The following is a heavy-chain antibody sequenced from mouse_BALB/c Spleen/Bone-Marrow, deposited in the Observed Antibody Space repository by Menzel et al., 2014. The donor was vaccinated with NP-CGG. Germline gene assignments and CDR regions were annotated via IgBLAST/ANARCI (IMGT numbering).Heavy chain of an antibody. Sequence: QVQLKHSGAELVRPGSSVKISCKASGYPLSSYWMNWVRQRPGQGLEWIGQIYPGDGETNYNGKFKGNATLTADKSSSTAYMQLISLTSEDSAVYFCAREYGDYWGQGTTLTVSS. D-gene: IGHD2-10*02. CDR3: AREYGDY. V-gene: IGHV1-80*01. CDR1: GYPLSSYW. CDR2: IYPGDGET. J-gene: IGHJ2*01.